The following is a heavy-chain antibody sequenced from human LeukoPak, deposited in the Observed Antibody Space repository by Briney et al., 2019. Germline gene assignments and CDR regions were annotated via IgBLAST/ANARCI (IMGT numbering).Heavy chain of an antibody. J-gene: IGHJ4*02. D-gene: IGHD3-22*01. Sequence: GASVKVSCKASGGTFISYAISWVRQAPGQGLEWMGGIIPIFGTANYAQKFQGRVTITADESTSTAYMELSSLRSEDTAVYYCAREASYYDSSGYYCWGQGTLVTVSS. CDR2: IIPIFGTA. CDR3: AREASYYDSSGYYC. V-gene: IGHV1-69*01. CDR1: GGTFISYA.